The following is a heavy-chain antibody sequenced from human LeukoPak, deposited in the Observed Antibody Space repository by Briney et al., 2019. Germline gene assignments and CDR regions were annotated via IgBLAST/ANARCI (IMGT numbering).Heavy chain of an antibody. J-gene: IGHJ4*02. V-gene: IGHV4-59*01. D-gene: IGHD3-22*01. Sequence: SETLSLTCTVSGGSISSYYWSWIRQPPGKGLEWIGYIYYSGSTNYNPSPKSRVTISVDTSKNQFSLRLSSVTAADTAVYYCARVTGYMIEDYFDYWGQGTLVTVSS. CDR2: IYYSGST. CDR3: ARVTGYMIEDYFDY. CDR1: GGSISSYY.